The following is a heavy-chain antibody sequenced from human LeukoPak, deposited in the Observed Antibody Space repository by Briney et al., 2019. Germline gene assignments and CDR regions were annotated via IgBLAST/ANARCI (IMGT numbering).Heavy chain of an antibody. CDR3: ARESPSTWSSLYYFDY. D-gene: IGHD2-15*01. J-gene: IGHJ4*02. CDR1: GGSIRSSYYY. V-gene: IGHV4-39*02. CDR2: IYDSGST. Sequence: SETLSLTCTVSGGSIRSSYYYWGWIRQPPGKGLEWIGSIYDSGSTYYNPSLKSRVTISVDTSKNQFSLKLNSVTAADTAVYYCARESPSTWSSLYYFDYWGQGTLVTVSS.